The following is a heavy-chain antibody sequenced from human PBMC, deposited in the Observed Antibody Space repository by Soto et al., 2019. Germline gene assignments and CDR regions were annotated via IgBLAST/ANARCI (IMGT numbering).Heavy chain of an antibody. D-gene: IGHD3-22*01. Sequence: PSETLSLTCTVSGGSISSYYWSWIRQPPGKGLEWIGYIYYSGSTNYNPSLTSRVTISVDTSKNQFSLKLSSVTAADTAVYYCARDQYYYDSSGYTDSYYYYGMDVWGQGTTVTVSS. V-gene: IGHV4-59*01. CDR1: GGSISSYY. CDR2: IYYSGST. J-gene: IGHJ6*02. CDR3: ARDQYYYDSSGYTDSYYYYGMDV.